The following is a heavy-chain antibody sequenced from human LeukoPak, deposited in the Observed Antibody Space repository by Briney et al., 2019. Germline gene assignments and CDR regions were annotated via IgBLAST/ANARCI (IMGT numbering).Heavy chain of an antibody. Sequence: ASVKVSCKASGYTFTGYYMHWVRQAPGQGLEWMGWINPNSGGTNYAQKFQGRVTMTRDTSISTAYMELSRLRSDDTAVYYCARGLTGTLCDWYWFDPWGQGTLVTVSS. J-gene: IGHJ5*02. CDR2: INPNSGGT. CDR3: ARGLTGTLCDWYWFDP. CDR1: GYTFTGYY. D-gene: IGHD1-7*01. V-gene: IGHV1-2*02.